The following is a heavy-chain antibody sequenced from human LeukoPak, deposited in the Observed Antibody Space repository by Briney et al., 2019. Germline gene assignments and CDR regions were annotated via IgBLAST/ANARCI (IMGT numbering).Heavy chain of an antibody. V-gene: IGHV5-51*01. D-gene: IGHD6-19*01. CDR2: IYLGDSET. CDR1: GYSSTSSW. CDR3: ARHPSYMSGWPLDY. J-gene: IGHJ4*02. Sequence: GESLKISCKGSGYSSTSSWIGWVRQMPGKGPDWMGIIYLGDSETRYSPSSQGQVTISADKSINTAYLQWSSLKASDTAMYYCARHPSYMSGWPLDYWGQGTLVIVSS.